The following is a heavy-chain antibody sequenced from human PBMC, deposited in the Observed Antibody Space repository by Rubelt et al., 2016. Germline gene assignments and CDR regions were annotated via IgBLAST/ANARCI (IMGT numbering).Heavy chain of an antibody. D-gene: IGHD4-17*01. CDR3: ARDLDYGLWYSDL. V-gene: IGHV3-53*04. CDR2: IYSGGST. J-gene: IGHJ2*01. Sequence: GLEWVSVIYSGGSTYYADSVKGRFTISRHNSKNTLYLQMNSLRAEDTAVYYCARDLDYGLWYSDLWGRGTLVTVSS.